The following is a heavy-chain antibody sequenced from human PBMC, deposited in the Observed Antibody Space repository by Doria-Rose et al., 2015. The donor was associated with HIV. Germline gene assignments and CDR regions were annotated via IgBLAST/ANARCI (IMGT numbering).Heavy chain of an antibody. V-gene: IGHV2-26*01. CDR1: GVSLSSPGMG. J-gene: IGHJ4*02. CDR2: IFPDDER. D-gene: IGHD6-13*01. CDR3: ARIKSSRWYHKYYFDF. Sequence: SGPVLVKPTETLTLTCTVSGVSLSSPGMGVSWIRQPPGKALEWLANIFPDDERSYKTSLKSRLTIAMGTSKSQVVLTMTDMDPVDTATYYCARIKSSRWYHKYYFDFWGQGTLVIVSA.